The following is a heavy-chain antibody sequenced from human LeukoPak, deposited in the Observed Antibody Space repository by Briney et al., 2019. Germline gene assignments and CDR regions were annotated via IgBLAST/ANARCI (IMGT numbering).Heavy chain of an antibody. Sequence: PGGPLRLSCAASGFTVSSNYMSWVRQAPGKGLEWVSAVSGSGASTYYADSVKGRFNISRDKSKNTLYLQMNSLRAEDTAVYYCAREEQTTDYWGQGTLVTVSS. J-gene: IGHJ4*02. CDR1: GFTVSSNY. CDR2: VSGSGAST. D-gene: IGHD1/OR15-1a*01. V-gene: IGHV3-53*01. CDR3: AREEQTTDY.